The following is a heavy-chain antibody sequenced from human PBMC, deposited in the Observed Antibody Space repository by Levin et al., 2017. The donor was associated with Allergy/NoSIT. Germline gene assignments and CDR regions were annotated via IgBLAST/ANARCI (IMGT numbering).Heavy chain of an antibody. CDR1: GGSFSVYY. Sequence: SETLSLTCAVYGGSFSVYYWSWIRQPPGKGLEWIGEINHSGSTNYNPSLKSRVTISVDTSKNQLSLKVSSVTAADTAVYYCARVKNNSGYDELYAFDIWGQGTMGTVSS. CDR3: ARVKNNSGYDELYAFDI. J-gene: IGHJ3*02. D-gene: IGHD5-12*01. V-gene: IGHV4-34*01. CDR2: INHSGST.